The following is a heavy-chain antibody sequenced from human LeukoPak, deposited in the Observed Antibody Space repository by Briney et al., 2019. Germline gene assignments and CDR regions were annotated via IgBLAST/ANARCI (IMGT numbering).Heavy chain of an antibody. CDR2: ISISGDDT. CDR3: ANPEWGTYLVGFDY. D-gene: IGHD1-26*01. V-gene: IGHV3-23*01. Sequence: PGGSLRLSCAASGFTFSSSAMNWVRQAPGKGLEWVSAISISGDDTYYAESVKGRFTISRGNSKNTLYLRMNSLRAEDTAVYFCANPEWGTYLVGFDYWGQGTLVTVSS. CDR1: GFTFSSSA. J-gene: IGHJ4*02.